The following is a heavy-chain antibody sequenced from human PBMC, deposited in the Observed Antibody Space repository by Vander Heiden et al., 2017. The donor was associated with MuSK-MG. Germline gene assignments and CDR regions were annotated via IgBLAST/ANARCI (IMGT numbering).Heavy chain of an antibody. D-gene: IGHD3-22*01. CDR2: IYYSGST. CDR1: GGSISSYY. Sequence: QVQLQESGPGLVKPSETLSLTCTVSGGSISSYYWSWSRPPPGKGLEWIGYIYYSGSTNYNPSLKSRVTISVDTSKNQFSLKLSSVTAADTAVYYCARRLRDDSSGPFDYWGQGTLVTVSS. V-gene: IGHV4-59*08. CDR3: ARRLRDDSSGPFDY. J-gene: IGHJ4*02.